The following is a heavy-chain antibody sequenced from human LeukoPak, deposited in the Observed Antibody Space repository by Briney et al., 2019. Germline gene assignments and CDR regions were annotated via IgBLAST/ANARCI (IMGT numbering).Heavy chain of an antibody. V-gene: IGHV3-23*01. D-gene: IGHD3-16*01. CDR3: ARRGSGDYFDY. J-gene: IGHJ4*02. CDR2: ISGTGGST. Sequence: GGSLRLSCTASGFTFNSYALNWVRQAPGKGLEWVSVISGTGGSTYYADSVKGRFTISRDNSKNTLNLQMNSLRAEDTAVYYCARRGSGDYFDYWGQGTLVTVSS. CDR1: GFTFNSYA.